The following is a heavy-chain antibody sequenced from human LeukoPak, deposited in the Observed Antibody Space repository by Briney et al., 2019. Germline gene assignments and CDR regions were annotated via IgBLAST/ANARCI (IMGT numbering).Heavy chain of an antibody. CDR1: GYTFSGYY. V-gene: IGHV1-2*02. D-gene: IGHD3-3*01. CDR3: ASSRFLEWLYVLDY. CDR2: IKSNSGGT. Sequence: GASVKVSCKASGYTFSGYYMHWVRQAPGQGLEWMGWIKSNSGGTNYAQKFQGRVTMTRETSISTAYMDLRRLTSDDTAVYYCASSRFLEWLYVLDYWGQGTLVTVSS. J-gene: IGHJ4*02.